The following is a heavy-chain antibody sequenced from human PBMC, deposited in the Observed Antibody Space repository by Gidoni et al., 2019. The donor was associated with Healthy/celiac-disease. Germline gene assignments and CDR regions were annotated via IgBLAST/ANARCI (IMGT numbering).Heavy chain of an antibody. V-gene: IGHV4-59*01. D-gene: IGHD3-10*01. CDR3: ARDGPGSSSSRRWFDY. Sequence: QVQLQESGPGLVKPSETLSLTCTVSGGSISSYYWSWIRQPPGKGLEWLGYIYYSGSTNYNPSLKSRVTISVDTSKNQFSLKLSSVTAADTAVYYCARDGPGSSSSRRWFDYWGQGTLVTVSS. CDR1: GGSISSYY. J-gene: IGHJ4*02. CDR2: IYYSGST.